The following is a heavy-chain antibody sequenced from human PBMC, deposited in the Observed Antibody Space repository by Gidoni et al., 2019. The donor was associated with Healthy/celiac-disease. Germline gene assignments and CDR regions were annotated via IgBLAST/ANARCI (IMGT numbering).Heavy chain of an antibody. J-gene: IGHJ4*02. CDR1: GYTFTCYY. Sequence: HVQLVQSGAKVKKPGPSVKVSCKASGYTFTCYYMHWVRQAPGQGLEWMGWINPNSGGTNYAQKFQGRVNMNRDTSISTDYMELSRLRSDDTAVYYCARSSVPDDYGDPLLRYWGQGTLVNVSS. D-gene: IGHD4-17*01. CDR2: INPNSGGT. V-gene: IGHV1-2*02. CDR3: ARSSVPDDYGDPLLRY.